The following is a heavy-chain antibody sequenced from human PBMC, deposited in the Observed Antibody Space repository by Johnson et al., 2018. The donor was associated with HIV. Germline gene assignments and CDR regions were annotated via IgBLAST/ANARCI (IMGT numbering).Heavy chain of an antibody. V-gene: IGHV3-66*01. CDR2: IFSVGNT. Sequence: VLLVESGGGLVQSGESLRLSCAASGITVNTNYMSWVRRAPGKGLEWVSVIFSVGNTYYADSVKGRFTISRDNSRNMLYLQMNSLRVEDTAVYYCAKVAVATAAGGVALDIWGPGTMVTVS. CDR1: GITVNTNY. J-gene: IGHJ3*02. CDR3: AKVAVATAAGGVALDI. D-gene: IGHD6-13*01.